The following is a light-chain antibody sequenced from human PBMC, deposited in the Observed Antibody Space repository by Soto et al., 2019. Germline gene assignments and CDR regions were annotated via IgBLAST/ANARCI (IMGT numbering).Light chain of an antibody. CDR1: ESIDNW. Sequence: DIQMSQSPSTLSASLRATLIITCRASESIDNWLAWYQQKPGKAPKLLICAASTLVGGVPSRFSGSGSGTEFTLTISSLQDDDFATYYCQEYHTDWTFGQGTKVDI. CDR3: QEYHTDWT. J-gene: IGKJ1*01. V-gene: IGKV1-5*01. CDR2: AAS.